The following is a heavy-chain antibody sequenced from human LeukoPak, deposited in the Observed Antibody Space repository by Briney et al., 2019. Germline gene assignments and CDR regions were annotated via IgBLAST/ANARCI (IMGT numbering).Heavy chain of an antibody. V-gene: IGHV1-2*06. J-gene: IGHJ6*03. CDR2: INPNSGGT. Sequence: ALVKVSCKASGYTFTGYYIHWVRQAPGQGLEWMGRINPNSGGTTYAQKFQGRVTMTRDTSISTAYMDLRRLRYDDTAVYYCARDSRIVSSGYWGSYSYYYMDVWGKGTTVTVSS. D-gene: IGHD3-22*01. CDR1: GYTFTGYY. CDR3: ARDSRIVSSGYWGSYSYYYMDV.